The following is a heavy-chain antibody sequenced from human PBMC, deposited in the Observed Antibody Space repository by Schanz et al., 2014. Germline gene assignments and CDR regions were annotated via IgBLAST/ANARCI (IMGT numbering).Heavy chain of an antibody. CDR2: INTKTGNP. D-gene: IGHD5-12*01. Sequence: QVHLVQSESELKNPGASVKVSCKTSGYSFSTYAMNWVRQAPGQGLEWMGWINTKTGNPTYAQGFTGRFVFSLDTSVSTAYLQIIGLQAEDSAVFYCARGRGGNTGYEAADYWGQGTRVTVSS. J-gene: IGHJ4*02. CDR1: GYSFSTYA. CDR3: ARGRGGNTGYEAADY. V-gene: IGHV7-4-1*02.